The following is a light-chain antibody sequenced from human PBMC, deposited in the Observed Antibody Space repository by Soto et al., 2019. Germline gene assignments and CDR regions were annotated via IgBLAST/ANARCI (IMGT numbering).Light chain of an antibody. CDR1: QFMSNT. J-gene: IGKJ5*01. Sequence: EIVMTQSPATLSVSPGEKATLSCRASQFMSNTLAWYQQKPGQAPRLLIYGVSTRATGIPARFSGSGSGTEFTLTISSLQSEDSAVYYCQQYNRWFSITFGQGTRLEIK. V-gene: IGKV3-15*01. CDR3: QQYNRWFSIT. CDR2: GVS.